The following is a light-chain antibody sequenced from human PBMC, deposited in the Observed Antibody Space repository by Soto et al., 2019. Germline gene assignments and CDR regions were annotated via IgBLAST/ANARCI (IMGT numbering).Light chain of an antibody. J-gene: IGKJ1*01. CDR2: GAS. CDR3: QQSYSTLWT. CDR1: QSINSY. Sequence: DIQMTQSPSSLSASVGDRVTITCRASQSINSYLNWYQQKPGKAPKLLIYGASSLQSGVPSRFSGSGSGTDFTLTISSLQPEDFATYYCQQSYSTLWTFGQGTK. V-gene: IGKV1-39*01.